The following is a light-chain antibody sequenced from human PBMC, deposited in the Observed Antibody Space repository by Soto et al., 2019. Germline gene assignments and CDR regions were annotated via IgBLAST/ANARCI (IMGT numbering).Light chain of an antibody. J-gene: IGKJ4*01. CDR3: QQYYSTPLT. CDR2: WAS. Sequence: DIVMTQSPDSLAVSLGERATINCKSSQTVLYSSNNKNYLAWYQQKPGQPPKLLIYWASIRQSGVPDRFSGGGSGTDFTLTISSLQAEDVAVYYCQQYYSTPLTFGGGTKVELK. CDR1: QTVLYSSNNKNY. V-gene: IGKV4-1*01.